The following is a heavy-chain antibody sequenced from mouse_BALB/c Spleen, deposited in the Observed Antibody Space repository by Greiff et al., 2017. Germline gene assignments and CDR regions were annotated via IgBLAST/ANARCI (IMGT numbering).Heavy chain of an antibody. CDR1: GYTFTSYY. CDR2: IYPGNVNT. J-gene: IGHJ4*01. CDR3: ARWSGGYYAMDY. Sequence: QVQLQQSGPELVKPGASVRISCKASGYTFTSYYIHWVKQRPGQGLEWIGWIYPGNVNTKYNEKFKGKATLTADKSSSTAYMQLSSLTSEDSAVYFCARWSGGYYAMDYWGQGTSVTVSS. V-gene: IGHV1S56*01.